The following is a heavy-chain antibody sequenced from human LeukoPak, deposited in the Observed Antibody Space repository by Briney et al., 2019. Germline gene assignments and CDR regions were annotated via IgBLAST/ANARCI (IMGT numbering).Heavy chain of an antibody. CDR1: GFTFSSYS. V-gene: IGHV3-21*01. CDR2: ISSSSSYI. CDR3: AREFSGSNYGFPFDY. J-gene: IGHJ4*02. D-gene: IGHD1-26*01. Sequence: GGSLRLSCAASGFTFSSYSMNWVRQAPGKGLEWVSSISSSSSYIYYADSVKGRFTISRDNAKNSLYLQMNSLRAEDTAVYYCAREFSGSNYGFPFDYWGQGTLVTVSS.